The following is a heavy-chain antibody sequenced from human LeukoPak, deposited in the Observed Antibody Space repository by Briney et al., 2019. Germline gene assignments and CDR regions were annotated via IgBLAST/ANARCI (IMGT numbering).Heavy chain of an antibody. J-gene: IGHJ4*02. CDR3: ARFPLNTQLWLLGGFYFDY. D-gene: IGHD5-18*01. V-gene: IGHV3-7*01. CDR1: GFTFSSYW. Sequence: PGGSLRLSCAASGFTFSSYWMSWVRQAPGKGLEWVANIKQDGSEKYYVDSVKGRFTISRDNAKNSLYLQMNSLRAEDTAVYYCARFPLNTQLWLLGGFYFDYWGQGTLVTVSS. CDR2: IKQDGSEK.